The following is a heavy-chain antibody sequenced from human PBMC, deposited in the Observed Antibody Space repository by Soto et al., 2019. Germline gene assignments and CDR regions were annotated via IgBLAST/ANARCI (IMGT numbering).Heavy chain of an antibody. J-gene: IGHJ4*02. V-gene: IGHV3-53*01. D-gene: IGHD5-18*01. CDR3: ARVRYGMYYFDY. CDR1: GFTVSSNY. Sequence: EVQLVESGGGLIQPGGSLRLSCAASGFTVSSNYMNWVRQAPGKGLEWVSVIYSGGSTYYADSVKGRFTISRDNSKNTLSLQMNSLRAEDTAVYYCARVRYGMYYFDYWGQGTLVTVSS. CDR2: IYSGGST.